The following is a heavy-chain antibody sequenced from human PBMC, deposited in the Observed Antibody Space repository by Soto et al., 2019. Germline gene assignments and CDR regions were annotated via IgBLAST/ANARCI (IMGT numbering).Heavy chain of an antibody. Sequence: SETLSLTCAVSGYSIRNGYYWGWIRQPPGKGLEWIGNIYHSGTTYYNPSLKSRVTISVDTSKNQFFLRLSSVTAADTAVFYCARLPVADSHYFYYWGQGTLVIVS. CDR3: ARLPVADSHYFYY. V-gene: IGHV4-38-2*01. D-gene: IGHD6-19*01. J-gene: IGHJ4*02. CDR1: GYSIRNGYY. CDR2: IYHSGTT.